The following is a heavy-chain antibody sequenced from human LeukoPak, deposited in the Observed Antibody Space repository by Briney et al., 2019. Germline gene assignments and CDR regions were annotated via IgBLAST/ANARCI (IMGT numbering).Heavy chain of an antibody. J-gene: IGHJ4*02. CDR3: ARDRGNYYGSGSSYFDY. V-gene: IGHV3-30-3*01. Sequence: GVSLRLSCAASAFTFSSYAMHRVRQAPGKGLEWVAVISYDGSNKYYADSVKGRFTISRDNSKNTLYLQMNSLRAEDTAVYYCARDRGNYYGSGSSYFDYWGQGTLVTVSS. CDR1: AFTFSSYA. CDR2: ISYDGSNK. D-gene: IGHD3-10*01.